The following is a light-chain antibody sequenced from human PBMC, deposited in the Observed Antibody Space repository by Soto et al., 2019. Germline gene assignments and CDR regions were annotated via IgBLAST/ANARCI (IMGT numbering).Light chain of an antibody. Sequence: EIVLTQSPATLSLSPGERATLSCRASQSVSSYLAWYQQNPGQAPRLLIYDASNRATSIPASFSGSGSGTDFTLTISCLEPEDFAVYYCQQRSNWPPLTFGGGTKVEIK. CDR3: QQRSNWPPLT. CDR1: QSVSSY. V-gene: IGKV3-11*01. CDR2: DAS. J-gene: IGKJ4*01.